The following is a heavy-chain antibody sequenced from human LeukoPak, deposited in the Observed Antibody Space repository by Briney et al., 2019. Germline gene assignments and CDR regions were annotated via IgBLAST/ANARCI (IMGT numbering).Heavy chain of an antibody. CDR1: GFTLSSYW. CDR2: IKQDGSEK. CDR3: ARFRSGTTRRAPLDY. Sequence: GGSLRLSCAASGFTLSSYWMSWVRQAPGKGLEWVANIKQDGSEKYYVDSVKGRFTISRDNAKNSLYLQMNSLRAEDTAVYYCARFRSGTTRRAPLDYWGQGTLVTVSS. J-gene: IGHJ4*02. D-gene: IGHD1-1*01. V-gene: IGHV3-7*01.